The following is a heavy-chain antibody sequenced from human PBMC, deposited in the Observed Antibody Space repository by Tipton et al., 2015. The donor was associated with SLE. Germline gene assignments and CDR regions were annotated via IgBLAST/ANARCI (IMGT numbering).Heavy chain of an antibody. CDR3: ARGMVTWRGAIVGVDV. CDR2: VYYRGRA. D-gene: IGHD2-21*02. CDR1: GDSISNYY. J-gene: IGHJ6*02. Sequence: GLVKPSETLSLTCNVSGDSISNYYWSWVRQPPGKGLEWIAYVYYRGRADYNPSLKSRVTISVDPAKNQFSLKLTSVTAADTAVYYCARGMVTWRGAIVGVDVWGQGTTVTVSS. V-gene: IGHV4-59*12.